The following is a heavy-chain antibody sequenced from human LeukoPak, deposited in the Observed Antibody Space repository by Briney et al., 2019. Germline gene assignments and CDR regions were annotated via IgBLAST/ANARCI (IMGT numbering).Heavy chain of an antibody. D-gene: IGHD5-24*01. CDR2: IGIDSGNT. CDR1: GFAFSDYS. Sequence: GGSLRLSCAASGFAFSDYSMNWVRQAPGKGLEWISYIGIDSGNTNYADSVKGRFTISGDKAKNSLYLQMNSLQVEDTAVYYCARDYKYAFDNWGQGTLVTVSS. J-gene: IGHJ4*02. CDR3: ARDYKYAFDN. V-gene: IGHV3-48*01.